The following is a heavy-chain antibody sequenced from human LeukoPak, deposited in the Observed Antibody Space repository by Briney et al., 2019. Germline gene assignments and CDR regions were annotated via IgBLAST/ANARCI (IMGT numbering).Heavy chain of an antibody. V-gene: IGHV1-2*04. J-gene: IGHJ6*02. D-gene: IGHD6-19*01. CDR3: ARDQAVAGRPYYYYYGMDV. Sequence: GASVKVSCKASGYTFTGYYMHWVRQAPGQGLEWMGWINPNSGGTNYAQKFQGWVTMTRDTSISTAYMELSRLRSDDTAVYYCARDQAVAGRPYYYYYGMDVWGQGTTVTVSS. CDR1: GYTFTGYY. CDR2: INPNSGGT.